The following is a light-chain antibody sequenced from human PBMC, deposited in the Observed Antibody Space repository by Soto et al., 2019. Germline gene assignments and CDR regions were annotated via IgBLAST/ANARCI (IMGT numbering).Light chain of an antibody. CDR1: QSIKNNY. CDR3: QQYGTTPLT. V-gene: IGKV3-20*01. CDR2: DAS. Sequence: EIVLTQSPDTLSLSPGERATLSCRASQSIKNNYLAWYQQKPGQAPRFLIYDASSRATGIPDRFSGSGSGTEFTLTISRLEPEDFAVYYCQQYGTTPLTFGGGNKVDIK. J-gene: IGKJ4*01.